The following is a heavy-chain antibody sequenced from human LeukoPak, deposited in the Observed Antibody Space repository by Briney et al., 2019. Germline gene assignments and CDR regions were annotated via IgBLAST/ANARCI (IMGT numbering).Heavy chain of an antibody. J-gene: IGHJ4*02. CDR2: IWYDGSIK. CDR3: AKSVREWGVFDN. V-gene: IGHV3-30*02. Sequence: GGSLRLSCAASGFTFSTYGMHWVRQAPGKGLEWVAFIWYDGSIKDYAESVKGRFTISRDNSKNTLYLQMNGLMTEDTAVYYCAKSVREWGVFDNWGQGTLVTVSS. CDR1: GFTFSTYG. D-gene: IGHD3-10*01.